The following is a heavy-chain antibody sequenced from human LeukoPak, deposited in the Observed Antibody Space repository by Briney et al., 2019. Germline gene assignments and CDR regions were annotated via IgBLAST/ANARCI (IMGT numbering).Heavy chain of an antibody. V-gene: IGHV3-23*01. Sequence: GGSLRLSCAVSGITLSNYGMSWVRQAPGKGLEWVAGISDSGGSTNYADSVKGRFTISRDNPKNTLYLQMNSLRAEDAAVYFCATRGVVIRVILVGFHKAAYYFESWGQGALVTVSS. CDR3: ATRGVVIRVILVGFHKAAYYFES. CDR1: GITLSNYG. J-gene: IGHJ4*02. CDR2: ISDSGGST. D-gene: IGHD3/OR15-3a*01.